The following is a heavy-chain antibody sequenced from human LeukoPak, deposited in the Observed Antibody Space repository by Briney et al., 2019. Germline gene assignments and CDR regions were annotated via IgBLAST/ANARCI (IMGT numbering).Heavy chain of an antibody. Sequence: GRSLRLSCAASGFTFSSYAMHWVRQAPGKGLEWVAVISYDGSNKYYADSVKGRFTISRDNSKNTLYLQMNSLRADDTAVYYCARKSFLRGSYRPDDTFDIWGQGTMVTVSS. CDR2: ISYDGSNK. V-gene: IGHV3-30-3*01. D-gene: IGHD3-16*02. J-gene: IGHJ3*02. CDR1: GFTFSSYA. CDR3: ARKSFLRGSYRPDDTFDI.